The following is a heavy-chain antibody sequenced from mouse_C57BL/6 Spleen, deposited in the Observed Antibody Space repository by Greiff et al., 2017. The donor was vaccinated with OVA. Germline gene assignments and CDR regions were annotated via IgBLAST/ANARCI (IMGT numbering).Heavy chain of an antibody. Sequence: QVQLQQPGAELVKPGASVKLSCKASGYTFTSYWMQWVKQRPGQGLEWIGEIDPSDSYTNYNQKFKGKATLTVDTSSSTAYMQLSSLTSEDSAVYYSARPTTVVATGFDYWGQGTTLTVSS. D-gene: IGHD1-1*01. CDR3: ARPTTVVATGFDY. J-gene: IGHJ2*01. CDR1: GYTFTSYW. CDR2: IDPSDSYT. V-gene: IGHV1-50*01.